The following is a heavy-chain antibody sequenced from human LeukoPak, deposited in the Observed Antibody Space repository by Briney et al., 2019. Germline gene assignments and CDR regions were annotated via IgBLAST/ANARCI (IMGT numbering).Heavy chain of an antibody. Sequence: GGSLRLSCAASGFTLSPFCMHGVRQSPGKGPVWVSRIGPDGSVTNYADSVKGRFTISRDNARNTLYLQISSLSVEDTAVYFCARDMWGTFDYWGQGALVTVSS. CDR2: IGPDGSVT. CDR3: ARDMWGTFDY. D-gene: IGHD1-1*01. CDR1: GFTLSPFC. V-gene: IGHV3-74*01. J-gene: IGHJ4*02.